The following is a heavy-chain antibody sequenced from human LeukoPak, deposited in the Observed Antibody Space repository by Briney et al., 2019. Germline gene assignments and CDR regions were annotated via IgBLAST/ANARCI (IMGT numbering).Heavy chain of an antibody. V-gene: IGHV4-61*10. CDR2: IYSSGST. Sequence: PSETLSLTCSVSGGSISSSSYYWSWIRQPDGKGLEWIGRIYSSGSTNYNPSTNYNPSLKSRVTMSVDTSKNQFSLKLSSVTAADTAVYYCARDWVMDYGDYMTTTGFDYWGQGTLVSVSS. CDR1: GGSISSSSYY. CDR3: ARDWVMDYGDYMTTTGFDY. D-gene: IGHD4-17*01. J-gene: IGHJ4*02.